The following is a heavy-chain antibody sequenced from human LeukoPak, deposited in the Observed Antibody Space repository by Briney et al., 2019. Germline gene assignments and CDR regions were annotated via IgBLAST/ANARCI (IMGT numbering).Heavy chain of an antibody. V-gene: IGHV4-34*01. D-gene: IGHD3-16*01. CDR1: GGSFSGYY. CDR2: INHSGST. J-gene: IGHJ6*03. CDR3: ARYLGYYYYYMDV. Sequence: ASETLSLTCAVYGGSFSGYYWSWIRQPPGKGLEWIGEINHSGSTNYNPSLKSRVTISVDTSKNQFSLKLSSVTAADTAVYYCARYLGYYYYYMDVWGKGTTVTVSS.